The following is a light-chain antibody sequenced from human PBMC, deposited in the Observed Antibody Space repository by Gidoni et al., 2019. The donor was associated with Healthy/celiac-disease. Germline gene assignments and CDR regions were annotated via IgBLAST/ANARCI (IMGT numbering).Light chain of an antibody. V-gene: IGKV1-39*01. CDR2: AAS. J-gene: IGKJ5*01. CDR3: QQSYSAPPT. Sequence: DIQMTQSPSSLSASVGDRVTITCRASQSVSRYLNWFKQKAGTAPKLLIYAASNLQSGVPSRFSGSGSGTEYTLTISSLQPEDFATYYCQQSYSAPPTFGQGTRREIK. CDR1: QSVSRY.